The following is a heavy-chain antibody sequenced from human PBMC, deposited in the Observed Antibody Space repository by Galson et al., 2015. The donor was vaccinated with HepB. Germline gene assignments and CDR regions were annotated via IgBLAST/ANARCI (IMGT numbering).Heavy chain of an antibody. D-gene: IGHD4/OR15-4a*01. CDR3: ARDRDYRFDY. CDR1: GFNFLSST. J-gene: IGHJ4*02. V-gene: IGHV1-18*01. Sequence: SVKVSCKASGFNFLSSTVLWVRQARGQGLEWMGWISANSGNTKYAQNLQGRVTLTRDTSTSTAYLELRSLRSDDTAAYYCARDRDYRFDYWGQGTLVTVSS. CDR2: ISANSGNT.